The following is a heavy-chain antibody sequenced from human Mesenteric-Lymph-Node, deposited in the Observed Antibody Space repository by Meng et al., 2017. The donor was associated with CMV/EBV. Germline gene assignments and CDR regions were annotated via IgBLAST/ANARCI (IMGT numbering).Heavy chain of an antibody. CDR3: ARILTTTVRGAFDI. CDR1: GYSFTNYG. J-gene: IGHJ3*02. CDR2: FYPADSDA. Sequence: SGYSFTNYGIGWVRQMPGKGLEWMGIFYPADSDARYSPSFQGQVTFSADKSISTAYLQWGSLQASDTAIYYCARILTTTVRGAFDIWGQGTLVTVSS. V-gene: IGHV5-51*01. D-gene: IGHD4-17*01.